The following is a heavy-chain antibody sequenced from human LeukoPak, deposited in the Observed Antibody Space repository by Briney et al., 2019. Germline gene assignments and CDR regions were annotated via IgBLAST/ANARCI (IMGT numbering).Heavy chain of an antibody. Sequence: PGGSLRLSCAASGFTLSSNYMSWVRQAPGKGLEWGSVIYSGGSTYYADSVKGRFTISRDNSKNTLYLQMNSLRAEDTAVYYCARDRSEWFGSPGGAFDIWGQGTMVTVSS. CDR2: IYSGGST. CDR3: ARDRSEWFGSPGGAFDI. J-gene: IGHJ3*02. CDR1: GFTLSSNY. V-gene: IGHV3-66*01. D-gene: IGHD3-10*01.